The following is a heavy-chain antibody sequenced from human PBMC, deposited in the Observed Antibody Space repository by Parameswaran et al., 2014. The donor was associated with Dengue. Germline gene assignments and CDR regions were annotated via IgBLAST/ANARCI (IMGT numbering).Heavy chain of an antibody. V-gene: IGHV3-72*01. Sequence: WIRQPQGRAGVGWPFQNKASSYTTQYAASVKGRFTVSRDDSKNSLYLQMNSLRIEDTAVYYCARGYNSFDSWGQGTLVTVSS. CDR3: ARGYNSFDS. D-gene: IGHD5-12*01. J-gene: IGHJ4*02. CDR2: QNKASSYTT.